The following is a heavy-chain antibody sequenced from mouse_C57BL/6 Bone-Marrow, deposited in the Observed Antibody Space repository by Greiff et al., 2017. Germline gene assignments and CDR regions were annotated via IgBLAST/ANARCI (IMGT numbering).Heavy chain of an antibody. Sequence: EVKLMESGGGLVQPGGSLSLSCAASGFTFTDYYMSWVRQPPGKALEWLGFIRNKANGYTTEYSASVKGRFTISRDNSQSILYHQMNALRAEDSATYYCARSYYYGSLFDYCGQGTTLTVSS. D-gene: IGHD1-1*01. CDR2: IRNKANGYTT. CDR1: GFTFTDYY. V-gene: IGHV7-3*01. J-gene: IGHJ2*01. CDR3: ARSYYYGSLFDY.